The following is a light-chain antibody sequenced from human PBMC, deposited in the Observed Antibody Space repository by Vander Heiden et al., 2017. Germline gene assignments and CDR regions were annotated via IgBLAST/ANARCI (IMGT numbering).Light chain of an antibody. Sequence: HSVLTQPPSVSAAPGQKVIISCSGGRSNIGNNYVSWYQQLPGTAPKLLIYDNNKRPSGIPDRFSGSKSGTSANLAITGLQTGDEADYYCGAWDDSLSGIFGSGTKVTVL. CDR1: RSNIGNNY. J-gene: IGLJ1*01. CDR3: GAWDDSLSGI. V-gene: IGLV1-51*01. CDR2: DNN.